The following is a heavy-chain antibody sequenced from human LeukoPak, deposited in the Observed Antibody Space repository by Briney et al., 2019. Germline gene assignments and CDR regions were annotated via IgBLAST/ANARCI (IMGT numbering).Heavy chain of an antibody. V-gene: IGHV4-34*01. CDR1: GGSFSGYY. CDR2: INHSGST. D-gene: IGHD6-13*01. J-gene: IGHJ5*02. CDR3: ARVGSSSWYRGWFDP. Sequence: SETLSLTCAVYGGSFSGYYWSWIRQPPGKGLEWIGEINHSGSTNYNPSLKSRVTISVDKSKNQFSLKLSSVTAADTAVYYCARVGSSSWYRGWFDPWGQGTLVTVSS.